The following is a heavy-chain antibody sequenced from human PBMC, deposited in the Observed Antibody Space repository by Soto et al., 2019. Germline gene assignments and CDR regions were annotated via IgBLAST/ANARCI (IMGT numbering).Heavy chain of an antibody. Sequence: PGGSLRLSCAASGFTFSSYAMSWVRQAPGKGLEWVSAISGSGGSTYYADSVKGRFTISRDNSKNTLYLQMNSLRAEDTAVYYCAKDPGGIMITFGYDYWGQGTLVTVSS. CDR2: ISGSGGST. V-gene: IGHV3-23*01. D-gene: IGHD3-16*01. CDR1: GFTFSSYA. CDR3: AKDPGGIMITFGYDY. J-gene: IGHJ4*02.